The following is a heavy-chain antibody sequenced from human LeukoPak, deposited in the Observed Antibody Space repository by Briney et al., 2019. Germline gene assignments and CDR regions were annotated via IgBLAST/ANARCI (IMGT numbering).Heavy chain of an antibody. D-gene: IGHD3-3*01. J-gene: IGHJ4*02. CDR3: ATDRGWRTSGYYLYYFEY. V-gene: IGHV3-7*01. CDR1: GFIFTNYF. CDR2: IKHDGSEK. Sequence: GGSLRLSCAASGFIFTNYFMSRVRQAPGKGLEWVASIKHDGSEKYYVDSVRGRFTISRDNTMNSLYLQMSSLRAEDTAVYYCATDRGWRTSGYYLYYFEYWGQGTLVTYSS.